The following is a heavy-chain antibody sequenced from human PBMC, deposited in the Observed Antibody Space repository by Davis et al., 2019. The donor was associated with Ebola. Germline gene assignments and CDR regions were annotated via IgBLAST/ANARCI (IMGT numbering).Heavy chain of an antibody. V-gene: IGHV4-34*01. Sequence: SETLSLTCTVSGGSISSYYWSWIRQPPGKGLEWIGEINHSGSTNYNPSLKSRVTISVDTSKNQFSLKLSSVTAADTAVYYCARAPSGAGPFDHWGQGALVTVSS. D-gene: IGHD3-10*01. J-gene: IGHJ4*02. CDR2: INHSGST. CDR3: ARAPSGAGPFDH. CDR1: GGSISSYY.